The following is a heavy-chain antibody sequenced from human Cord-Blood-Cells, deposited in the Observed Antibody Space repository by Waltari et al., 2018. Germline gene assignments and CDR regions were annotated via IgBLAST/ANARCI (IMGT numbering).Heavy chain of an antibody. CDR2: IYYSGST. CDR1: GGSISSSSYY. CDR3: ARHSGQWLNAFDI. J-gene: IGHJ3*02. D-gene: IGHD6-19*01. V-gene: IGHV4-39*01. Sequence: QLQLQESGPGLVKPSETLSLTCTVSGGSISSSSYYWGWIRQPPGKGLEWIGSIYYSGSTYYNPARKSRVTISVDTSKNQFSLKLSSVTAADTAVYYCARHSGQWLNAFDIWGQGTMVTVSS.